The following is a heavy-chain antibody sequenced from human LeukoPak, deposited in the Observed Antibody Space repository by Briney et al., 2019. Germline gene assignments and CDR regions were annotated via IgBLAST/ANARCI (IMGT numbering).Heavy chain of an antibody. CDR3: ARSAGVYDILTGYENNWFDP. CDR1: GGSISSGGYS. J-gene: IGHJ5*02. D-gene: IGHD3-9*01. V-gene: IGHV4-30-2*01. Sequence: PSETLSLTCAVSGGSISSGGYSWSWIRQPPGKGLEWIGYIYHSGSTYYNPSLKSRVTISVDRSRNQFSLKLSSVTAADTAVYYCARSAGVYDILTGYENNWFDPWGQGTLVTVSS. CDR2: IYHSGST.